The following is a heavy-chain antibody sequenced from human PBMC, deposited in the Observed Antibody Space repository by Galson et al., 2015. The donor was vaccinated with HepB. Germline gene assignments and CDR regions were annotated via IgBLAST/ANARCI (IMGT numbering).Heavy chain of an antibody. CDR1: GSTFSYHN. CDR3: ARVQWSGYYYYGMDI. D-gene: IGHD2-15*01. CDR2: IWYDGSKE. V-gene: IGHV3-33*01. J-gene: IGHJ6*02. Sequence: SLRLSCAASGSTFSYHNMHWVRQPPGKGLERVAVIWYDGSKEYYADSVKGRFTISRDNSKDTLYLQMNSVGVEDTAVYYCARVQWSGYYYYGMDIWGQGTTVTVSS.